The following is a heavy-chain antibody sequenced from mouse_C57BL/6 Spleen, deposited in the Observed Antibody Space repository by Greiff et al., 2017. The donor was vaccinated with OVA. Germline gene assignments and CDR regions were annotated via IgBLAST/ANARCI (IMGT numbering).Heavy chain of an antibody. CDR1: GFTFSDYY. Sequence: EVQLVESEGGLVQPGSSMKLSCTASGFTFSDYYMAWVRQVPEKGLEWVANINYDGSSTYYLDSLKSRFIISRDNAKNILYLQMSSLKSEDTATYYCARSTVVASYWYFDFWGTGTTVTVSS. CDR2: INYDGSST. J-gene: IGHJ1*03. CDR3: ARSTVVASYWYFDF. V-gene: IGHV5-16*01. D-gene: IGHD1-1*01.